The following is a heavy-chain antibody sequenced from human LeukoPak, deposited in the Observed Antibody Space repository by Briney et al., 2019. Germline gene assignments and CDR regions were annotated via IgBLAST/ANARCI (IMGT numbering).Heavy chain of an antibody. J-gene: IGHJ4*02. CDR2: ISGSGDTT. CDR1: GFTFSSYA. V-gene: IGHV3-23*01. CDR3: ARAPGGRISAFNY. D-gene: IGHD2-15*01. Sequence: GGSLRLSCAVSGFTFSSYAMNWVRQAPGKGLEWVSVISGSGDTTYYGDSVKGRFTISRDNSKHTLYLQMNSLRVEDTAVYYCARAPGGRISAFNYWGQGTLVTVSS.